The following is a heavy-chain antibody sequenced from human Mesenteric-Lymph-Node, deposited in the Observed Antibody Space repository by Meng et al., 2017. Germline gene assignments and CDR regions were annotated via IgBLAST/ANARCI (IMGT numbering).Heavy chain of an antibody. V-gene: IGHV1-24*01. CDR2: FDPEDGET. J-gene: IGHJ4*01. CDR3: ATGAKNTVASGFDG. CDR1: GYTLTELS. Sequence: ASVKVSCKASGYTLTELSMHWVRQAPGQGLEWMGGFDPEDGETTYAQKFQGRVTMTKDTSTDTAYMELSNLRSVDTAVYYCATGAKNTVASGFDGWGQGTMVTVSS. D-gene: IGHD4-23*01.